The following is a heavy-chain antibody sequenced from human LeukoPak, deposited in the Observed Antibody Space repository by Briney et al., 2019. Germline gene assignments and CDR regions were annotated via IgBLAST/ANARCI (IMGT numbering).Heavy chain of an antibody. D-gene: IGHD3-3*01. Sequence: SETLSLTCTVSGGSISSYYWSWIRQPPRKGLEWIGYLYYSGSTNYNPSLKSRVTISVDTSKNQFSLKLSSVTAADTAVYYCARGTILNWFDPWGQGTLVTVSS. V-gene: IGHV4-59*01. CDR3: ARGTILNWFDP. J-gene: IGHJ5*02. CDR2: LYYSGST. CDR1: GGSISSYY.